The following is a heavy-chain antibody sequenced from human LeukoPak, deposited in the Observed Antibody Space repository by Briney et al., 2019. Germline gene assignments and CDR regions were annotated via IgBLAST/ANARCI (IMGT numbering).Heavy chain of an antibody. CDR2: IIPIFGTA. Sequence: SVTVSCKASGGTFSSYAISWVRQAPGQGLEWMGGIIPIFGTANYAQKFQGRVTITADESTSTAYMELSSLRSEDTAVYYCTYTYCTNGVCYTEENWFDPWGQGTLVTVSS. V-gene: IGHV1-69*13. D-gene: IGHD2-8*01. CDR1: GGTFSSYA. CDR3: TYTYCTNGVCYTEENWFDP. J-gene: IGHJ5*02.